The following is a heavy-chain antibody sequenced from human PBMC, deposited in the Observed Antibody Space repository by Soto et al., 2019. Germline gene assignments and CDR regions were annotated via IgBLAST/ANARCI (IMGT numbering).Heavy chain of an antibody. J-gene: IGHJ6*02. V-gene: IGHV3-49*04. CDR3: VRENNNYYSAMDA. CDR1: GFNFGDYI. D-gene: IGHD1-1*01. Sequence: GGSLRLSCTTSGFNFGDYIMTWVRQSPGKGLQWVGFIRSSVYGATTEYGASVKGRFTISRDDSESVVYLQMDSLRPEDTAVYYCVRENNNYYSAMDAWGPGTTVTVSS. CDR2: IRSSVYGATT.